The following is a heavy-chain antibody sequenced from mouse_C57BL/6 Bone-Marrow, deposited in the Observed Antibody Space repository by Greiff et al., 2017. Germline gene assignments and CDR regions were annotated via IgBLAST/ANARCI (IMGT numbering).Heavy chain of an antibody. J-gene: IGHJ3*01. CDR1: GYTFTDYE. V-gene: IGHV1-15*01. Sequence: VQLQQSGAELVRPGASVTLSCKASGYTFTDYEMHWVKQTPVHGLEWIGAIDPETGGTAYNQKFKGKDILTADKSSSTAYMELRSLTSEDSAVYYCTRPGLSAYWGQGTLVTVSA. CDR3: TRPGLSAY. CDR2: IDPETGGT.